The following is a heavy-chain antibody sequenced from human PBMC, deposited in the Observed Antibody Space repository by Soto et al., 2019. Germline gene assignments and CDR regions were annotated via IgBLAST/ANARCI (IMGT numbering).Heavy chain of an antibody. J-gene: IGHJ4*02. CDR3: ARDPGLLFGAAAGFDY. V-gene: IGHV4-31*03. D-gene: IGHD6-13*01. CDR2: IYYSGST. CDR1: GGSISSGGYY. Sequence: QVQLQESGPGLVKPSQTLSLTCTVSGGSISSGGYYWSWIRQHPGKGLEWIGYIYYSGSTYYNPSLQSRVTIPVDTSKNQFSLKLSSVTAADTAVYYWARDPGLLFGAAAGFDYWGQGTLVTVSS.